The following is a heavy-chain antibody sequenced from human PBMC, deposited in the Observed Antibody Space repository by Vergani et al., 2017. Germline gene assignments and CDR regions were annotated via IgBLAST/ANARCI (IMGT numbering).Heavy chain of an antibody. CDR1: GFIFSNYA. V-gene: IGHV3-23*01. D-gene: IGHD6-13*01. CDR3: AKDRGAAAGDFDY. Sequence: EVQLLESGGDLVQPGGSLRLSCAASGFIFSNYAMNWVRQAPGKGLEWVSSITNNGGSTYYADSVKGRFTVSRDNSRNTLYLQMSSLRVEDTAVYYCAKDRGAAAGDFDYWGQGTLVTVSS. CDR2: ITNNGGST. J-gene: IGHJ4*02.